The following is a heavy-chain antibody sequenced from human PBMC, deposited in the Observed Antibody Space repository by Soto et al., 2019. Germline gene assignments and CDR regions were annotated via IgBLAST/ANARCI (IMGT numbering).Heavy chain of an antibody. V-gene: IGHV3-74*01. J-gene: IGHJ4*02. Sequence: EVQLVESGGGLVQPGGSLRLSCAASGFTLNRYWMHWVRQAPGKGLVWVSSINSDGSSTSYAESVKGRFTISRDNARNTLYRQMNSLRADGTAVYYCVRVAYGHLGHWGQGTLVTVSS. D-gene: IGHD4-17*01. CDR3: VRVAYGHLGH. CDR1: GFTLNRYW. CDR2: INSDGSST.